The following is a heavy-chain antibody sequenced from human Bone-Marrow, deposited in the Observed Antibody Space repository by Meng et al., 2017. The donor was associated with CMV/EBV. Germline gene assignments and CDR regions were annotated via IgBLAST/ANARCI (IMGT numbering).Heavy chain of an antibody. CDR2: ISSSGSTI. CDR1: GFTFSDYY. J-gene: IGHJ3*02. CDR3: ARDRSPDYSGEAFAI. V-gene: IGHV3-11*04. D-gene: IGHD3-10*01. Sequence: GESLKISCAASGFTFSDYYMSWIRQAPGKGLEWVSYISSSGSTIYYADSVKGRFTISRDNAKKSVFLQMNSLAVEDTAVYYCARDRSPDYSGEAFAIWGQG.